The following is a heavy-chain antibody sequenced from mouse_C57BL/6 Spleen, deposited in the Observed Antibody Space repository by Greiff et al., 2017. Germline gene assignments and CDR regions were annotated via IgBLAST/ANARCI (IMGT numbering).Heavy chain of an antibody. CDR3: ARSNTYFCGLDY. V-gene: IGHV1-47*01. J-gene: IGHJ4*01. CDR2: FNPYNDDT. Sequence: QVQLQQSGADLVKPGASVKLSCKASGYTFTSYRIHWVQQTPGKGLEWIGNFNPYNDDTNYNEKFKGKATLTVDKSSHTVYLVLSRFTSDVSDVYKYARSNTYFCGLDYWGQGTTVTVSS. CDR1: GYTFTSYR. D-gene: IGHD5-1-1*01.